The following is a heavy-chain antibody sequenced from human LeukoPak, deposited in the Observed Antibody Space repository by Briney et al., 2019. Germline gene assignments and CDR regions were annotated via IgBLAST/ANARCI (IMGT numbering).Heavy chain of an antibody. J-gene: IGHJ6*02. Sequence: PSETLSLTCTVSGGSISSYYWSWIRQPPGKGLEWIGYIYYSGSTNYNPSLKSRVTISVDTSKNQFSLKLSSVTAADTAVYYWAGACGGDCSYYYGMDVWGQGTTVTVSS. CDR2: IYYSGST. V-gene: IGHV4-59*01. D-gene: IGHD2-21*02. CDR3: AGACGGDCSYYYGMDV. CDR1: GGSISSYY.